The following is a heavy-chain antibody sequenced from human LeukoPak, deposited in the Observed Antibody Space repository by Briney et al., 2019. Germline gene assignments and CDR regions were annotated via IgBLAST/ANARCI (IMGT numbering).Heavy chain of an antibody. J-gene: IGHJ4*02. CDR2: ISSRSNSI. CDR1: GFTFSDYY. CDR3: ARRGYYDSSGYDC. Sequence: GGSLRLSCAASGFTFSDYYMSWIRQAPGKGLEWVSYISSRSNSIYYADSVKGRFPISRDNAKNSLYLQMNSLRAEDTAVYYCARRGYYDSSGYDCWGQGTLVTVSS. V-gene: IGHV3-11*04. D-gene: IGHD3-22*01.